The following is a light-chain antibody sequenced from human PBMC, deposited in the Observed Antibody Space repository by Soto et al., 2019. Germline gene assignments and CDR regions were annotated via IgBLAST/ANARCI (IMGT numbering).Light chain of an antibody. CDR1: PSLSVSY. J-gene: IGKJ1*01. CDR2: STS. CDR3: HQFGDSPQT. V-gene: IGKV3-20*01. Sequence: ALSCRASPSLSVSYIAWYQQKPVQSPRLLIYSTSTRAAGIPDRFTGRGSGTHFTLAISRLEPEDFAVYYCHQFGDSPQTFGQVTNVDIK.